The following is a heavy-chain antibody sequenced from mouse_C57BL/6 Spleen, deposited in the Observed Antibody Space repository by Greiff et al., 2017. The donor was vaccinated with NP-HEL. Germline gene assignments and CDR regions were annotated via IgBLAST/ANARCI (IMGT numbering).Heavy chain of an antibody. V-gene: IGHV1-39*01. Sequence: EVQLQQSGPELVKPGASVKISCKASGYSFTDYNMNWVKQSNGKSLEWIGVINPNYGTTSYNQKFKGKATLTVDQSSSTAYMQLNSLTSEDSAVYYSARGVLRRRDYAMDYWGQGTSVTVSS. D-gene: IGHD1-1*01. J-gene: IGHJ4*01. CDR1: GYSFTDYN. CDR3: ARGVLRRRDYAMDY. CDR2: INPNYGTT.